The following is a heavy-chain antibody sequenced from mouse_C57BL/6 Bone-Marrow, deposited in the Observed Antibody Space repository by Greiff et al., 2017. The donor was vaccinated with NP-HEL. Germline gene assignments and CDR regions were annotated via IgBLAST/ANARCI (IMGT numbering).Heavy chain of an antibody. Sequence: VQLKESGPGLVKPSQSLSLTCSVTGYSITSGYYWNWIRQFPGNKLEWMGYISYDGSNNYNPSLKNRISITRDTSKNQFFLKLNSVTTEDTATYYCARGGYYGAYWGQGTLVTVSA. CDR2: ISYDGSN. J-gene: IGHJ3*01. CDR1: GYSITSGYY. V-gene: IGHV3-6*01. CDR3: ARGGYYGAY. D-gene: IGHD1-1*01.